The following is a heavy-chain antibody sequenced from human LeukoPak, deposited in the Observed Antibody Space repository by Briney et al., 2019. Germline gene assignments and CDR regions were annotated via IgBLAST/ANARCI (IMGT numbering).Heavy chain of an antibody. V-gene: IGHV4-34*01. CDR1: GGSFSGYY. J-gene: IGHJ4*02. D-gene: IGHD4-17*01. CDR3: ARAYGPHRPFDY. CDR2: INHSGST. Sequence: SETLSLTCAVYGGSFSGYYWSWIRQPPGKRLEWIGEINHSGSTNYNPSLKSRVTISVDTSKNQFSLKLSSVTAADTAVYYCARAYGPHRPFDYWGQGTLVTVSS.